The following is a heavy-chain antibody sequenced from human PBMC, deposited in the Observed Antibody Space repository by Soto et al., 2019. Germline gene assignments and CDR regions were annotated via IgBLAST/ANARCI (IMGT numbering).Heavy chain of an antibody. Sequence: GGSLRLSCAASGFTFSSYAMHWVRQAPGKGLEWVAVISYDGSNKYYADSVKGRFTISRDNSKNTLYLQMNSLRAEDTAVYYCARDIGGYSYGYGALDIWGQGTMVTVSS. D-gene: IGHD5-18*01. CDR3: ARDIGGYSYGYGALDI. J-gene: IGHJ3*02. V-gene: IGHV3-30*04. CDR2: ISYDGSNK. CDR1: GFTFSSYA.